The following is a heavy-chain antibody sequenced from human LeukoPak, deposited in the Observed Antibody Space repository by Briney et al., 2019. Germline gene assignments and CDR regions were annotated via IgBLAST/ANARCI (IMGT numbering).Heavy chain of an antibody. V-gene: IGHV3-7*01. CDR1: GLIFSNYW. CDR3: TRDRWIDY. J-gene: IGHJ4*02. Sequence: QPGGSLRLSSAASGLIFSNYWMTWVRQAPGKGLEWVANINMDGSEENYVDSVKGRFTISRDNAKNSLYLRMNSLRAEDTAVYYCTRDRWIDYWGQGTLVTVSS. D-gene: IGHD3-16*02. CDR2: INMDGSEE.